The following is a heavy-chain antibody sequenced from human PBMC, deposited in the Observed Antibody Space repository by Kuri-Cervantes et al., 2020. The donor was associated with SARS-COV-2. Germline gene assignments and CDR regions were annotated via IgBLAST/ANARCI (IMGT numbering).Heavy chain of an antibody. J-gene: IGHJ6*02. D-gene: IGHD3-3*01. Sequence: GESLKISCAASGFTFSDYYMSWIRQAPGKGLEWISYISSSGSTIYYADSVKGRFTISRDNAKNSLYLQMNSLRAEDTAVYYCARGYDFWSGYFFGMDVWGQGPTVTVSS. V-gene: IGHV3-11*04. CDR1: GFTFSDYY. CDR2: ISSSGSTI. CDR3: ARGYDFWSGYFFGMDV.